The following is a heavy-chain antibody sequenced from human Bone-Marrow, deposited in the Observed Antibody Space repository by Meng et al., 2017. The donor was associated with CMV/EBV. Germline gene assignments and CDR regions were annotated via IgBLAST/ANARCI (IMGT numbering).Heavy chain of an antibody. Sequence: FTFGIYAKSWVRQAPGEGVEWVSAISGSGGSTYYADSVKGRFTISRDNSKNTLYLQMNSLRAEDTAVYYCAKGGSPFGGVIVIVFLDYWGQGTLVTVSS. CDR3: AKGGSPFGGVIVIVFLDY. CDR1: FTFGIYA. D-gene: IGHD3-16*02. V-gene: IGHV3-23*01. CDR2: ISGSGGST. J-gene: IGHJ4*02.